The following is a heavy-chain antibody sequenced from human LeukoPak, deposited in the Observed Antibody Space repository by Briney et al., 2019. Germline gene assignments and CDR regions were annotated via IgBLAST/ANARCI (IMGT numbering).Heavy chain of an antibody. CDR1: GFTFSSYA. J-gene: IGHJ3*02. V-gene: IGHV3-23*01. D-gene: IGHD6-19*01. Sequence: GGSLRLSCAASGFTFSSYAMSWVRQAPGKGLEWVSAISGSGGSAYYADSVKGRLTISRDNAKNSLSLQMNSLRAEDTAIYYCAREAVPGGRGDTFDIWGQGTMVTVSS. CDR3: AREAVPGGRGDTFDI. CDR2: ISGSGGSA.